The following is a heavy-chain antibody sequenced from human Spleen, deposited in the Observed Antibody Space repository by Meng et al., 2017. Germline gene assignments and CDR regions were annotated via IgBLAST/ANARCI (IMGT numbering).Heavy chain of an antibody. CDR2: INHSEST. CDR3: ARGPTTMAHDFDY. CDR1: GGSFSGYY. J-gene: IGHJ4*02. V-gene: IGHV4-34*01. Sequence: VAHPQWGAVLVKPTDTLLLTCGACGGSFSGYYWSWIRQPPGKELEWIGEINHSESTNYNPSLESRATISVDTSQNNLSLKLSSVTAADSAVYYCARGPTTMAHDFDYWGQGTLVTVSS. D-gene: IGHD4-11*01.